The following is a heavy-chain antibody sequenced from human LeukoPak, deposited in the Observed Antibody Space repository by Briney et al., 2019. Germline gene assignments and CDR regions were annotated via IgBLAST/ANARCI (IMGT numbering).Heavy chain of an antibody. J-gene: IGHJ4*02. CDR2: IKQDGRET. Sequence: GGSLRLSCAASGFTFSSYWMSWVRQAPGKGLEWVAIIKQDGRETYYVDSVKGRFTISRDNAKNSLYLQMNSLRGEDTAVYYCARDTYYGSGIFDYWGQGTLVTVSS. D-gene: IGHD3-10*01. CDR1: GFTFSSYW. CDR3: ARDTYYGSGIFDY. V-gene: IGHV3-7*01.